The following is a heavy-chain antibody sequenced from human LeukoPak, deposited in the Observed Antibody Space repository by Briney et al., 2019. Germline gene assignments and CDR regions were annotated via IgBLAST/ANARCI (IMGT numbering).Heavy chain of an antibody. V-gene: IGHV4-59*02. CDR1: GASVSPYY. J-gene: IGHJ4*02. Sequence: SETLSLTCTVSGASVSPYYWSWIRQPPGNGLEWIGYVFYTGSTTYNPSLKSRLTISVDTSKSQFSLKLNSVTAADTAVYYCARDLGPSRGFDYWGRGTLVTVSS. CDR3: ARDLGPSRGFDY. D-gene: IGHD3-10*01. CDR2: VFYTGST.